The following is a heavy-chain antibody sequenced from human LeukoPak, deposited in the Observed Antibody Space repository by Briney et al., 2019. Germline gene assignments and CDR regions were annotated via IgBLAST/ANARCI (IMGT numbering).Heavy chain of an antibody. Sequence: GGSLRLYCAASGFTFSDYYMSWSRQAPGKGLEWVSYISSSGSTIYYADSVKGRFTISRDNAKNSLYLQMNSLRAEDTAVYYCARDLRSHYGMDVWGQGTTVTVSS. CDR3: ARDLRSHYGMDV. D-gene: IGHD2-15*01. CDR2: ISSSGSTI. J-gene: IGHJ6*02. V-gene: IGHV3-11*01. CDR1: GFTFSDYY.